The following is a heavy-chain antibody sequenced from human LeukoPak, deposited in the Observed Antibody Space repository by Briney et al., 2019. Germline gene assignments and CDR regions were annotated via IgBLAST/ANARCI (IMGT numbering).Heavy chain of an antibody. CDR3: AKETKVGENLYYFDY. J-gene: IGHJ4*02. CDR1: GSKFNDYA. D-gene: IGHD1-26*01. V-gene: IGHV3-9*01. CDR2: LSWHSGSI. Sequence: GGSLRLSCVASGSKFNDYAMHWVRQAPGKGLEWVSGLSWHSGSIGYADSVKGRFIISRDNAKNSLYLEMNSLRPEDSALYYCAKETKVGENLYYFDYWGRGTLVTVSS.